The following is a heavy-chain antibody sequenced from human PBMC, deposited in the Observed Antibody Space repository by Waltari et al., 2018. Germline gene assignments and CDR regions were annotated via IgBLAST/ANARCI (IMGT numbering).Heavy chain of an antibody. Sequence: QLQLQESGPGLVKPSETLSLTCTVSGGSISSSSYYWGWIRQPPGKGLEWIGSIYYSGRTYYNPSLKSRVTISVDTSKNQFSLKLSSVTAADTAVYYCARIIVVVPAAIYNFDYWGQGTLVTVSS. D-gene: IGHD2-2*01. CDR3: ARIIVVVPAAIYNFDY. CDR2: IYYSGRT. V-gene: IGHV4-39*07. J-gene: IGHJ4*02. CDR1: GGSISSSSYY.